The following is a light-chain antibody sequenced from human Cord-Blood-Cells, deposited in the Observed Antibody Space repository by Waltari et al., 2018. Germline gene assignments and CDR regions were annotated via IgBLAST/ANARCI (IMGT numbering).Light chain of an antibody. J-gene: IGLJ3*02. CDR1: RSNLGAGYD. V-gene: IGLV1-40*01. Sequence: QSVLTQPPSVSGAPGQRVTISCTGSRSNLGAGYDVHWYQPLPGTAPKLLIYGNSNRPSGVPDRFSGSKSGTSASLAITGLQAEDEADYYCQSYDSSLSGSVFGGGTKLTVL. CDR3: QSYDSSLSGSV. CDR2: GNS.